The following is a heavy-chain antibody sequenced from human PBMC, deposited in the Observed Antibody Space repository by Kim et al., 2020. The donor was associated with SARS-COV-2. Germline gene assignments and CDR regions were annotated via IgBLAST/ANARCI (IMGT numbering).Heavy chain of an antibody. CDR1: GYTFTGYY. V-gene: IGHV1-2*02. Sequence: ASVKVSCKASGYTFTGYYMHWVRQAPGQGLEWMGWINPNSGGTNYAQKFQGRVTMTRDTSISTAYMELSRLRSDDTAVYYCAREGPGYSSGWYGIPWFDPWGQGTLVTVSS. J-gene: IGHJ5*02. D-gene: IGHD6-19*01. CDR3: AREGPGYSSGWYGIPWFDP. CDR2: INPNSGGT.